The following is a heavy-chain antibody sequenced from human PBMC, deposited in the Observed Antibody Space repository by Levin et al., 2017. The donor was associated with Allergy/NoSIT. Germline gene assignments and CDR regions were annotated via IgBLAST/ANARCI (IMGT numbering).Heavy chain of an antibody. Sequence: GGSLRLSCAASGFTFSNYAMNWVRQAPGKGLEWVSAISDSGAYTYHADSVKGRFTISRDNSKNTLYLQMNSLRAEDTAVYYCAKVASTGDSVPNYFDYWGQGTLVTVSS. CDR1: GFTFSNYA. CDR2: ISDSGAYT. D-gene: IGHD7-27*01. V-gene: IGHV3-23*01. CDR3: AKVASTGDSVPNYFDY. J-gene: IGHJ4*02.